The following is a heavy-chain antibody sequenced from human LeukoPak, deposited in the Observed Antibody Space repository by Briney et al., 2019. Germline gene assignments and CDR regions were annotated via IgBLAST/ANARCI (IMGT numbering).Heavy chain of an antibody. CDR1: GDSVSSNSAA. D-gene: IGHD5-24*01. J-gene: IGHJ3*02. V-gene: IGHV6-1*01. Sequence: SQTLSLTCAISGDSVSSNSAAWNWIRQSPSRGLQWQGRTCYRSKWYNDYARSVKSRITINPDTSKNQFSLQVNPVTPEDTAVYYCARGGQGDGYSADEAFDIWGQGTMVTVSS. CDR2: TCYRSKWYN. CDR3: ARGGQGDGYSADEAFDI.